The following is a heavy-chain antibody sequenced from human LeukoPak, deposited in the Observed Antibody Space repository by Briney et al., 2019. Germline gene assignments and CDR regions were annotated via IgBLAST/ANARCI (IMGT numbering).Heavy chain of an antibody. Sequence: PSETLSLTCSVSGASLTIYYWNWIRQPAGKGLEWIGRYASGTTTHNPSLKSQFSMSIDASKNQISLKLTSVTAADTAVYYCATGDPSFDNWGQGTLVTVTP. D-gene: IGHD7-27*01. J-gene: IGHJ4*02. CDR1: GASLTIYY. CDR2: YASGTT. V-gene: IGHV4-4*07. CDR3: ATGDPSFDN.